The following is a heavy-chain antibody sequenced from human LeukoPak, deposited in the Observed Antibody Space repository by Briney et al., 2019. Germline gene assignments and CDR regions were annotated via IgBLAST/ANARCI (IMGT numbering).Heavy chain of an antibody. CDR1: GFTFSSYS. J-gene: IGHJ4*02. V-gene: IGHV3-48*04. D-gene: IGHD3-10*01. CDR2: ISSSSSTI. CDR3: ASVRGPLDY. Sequence: GGSLRLSCAASGFTFSSYSMNWVRQAPGKGLEWVSYISSSSSTIYYADSVKGRFTISRDNAKNSLYLQMNSLRAEDTAVYYCASVRGPLDYWGQGTLVTVSS.